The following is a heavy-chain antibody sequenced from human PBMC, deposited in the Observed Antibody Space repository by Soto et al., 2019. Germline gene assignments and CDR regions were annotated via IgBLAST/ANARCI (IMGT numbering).Heavy chain of an antibody. CDR3: AKAKNDYNWDNRPPFDY. CDR1: GFTLRNYA. Sequence: GGSLRLSCEAAGFTLRNYAMTWVRQAPGKGLEWVSLISANDVGTYYAESVKTRFTISTDQSRNTVYLQMDSLRADDTAIYYCAKAKNDYNWDNRPPFDYWGQGTLVTVSS. J-gene: IGHJ4*02. D-gene: IGHD1-20*01. CDR2: ISANDVGT. V-gene: IGHV3-23*01.